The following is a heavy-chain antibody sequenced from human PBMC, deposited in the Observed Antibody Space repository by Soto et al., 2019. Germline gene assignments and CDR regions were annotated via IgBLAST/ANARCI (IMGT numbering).Heavy chain of an antibody. D-gene: IGHD6-6*01. CDR2: INPNSGGT. V-gene: IGHV1-2*04. J-gene: IGHJ2*01. Sequence: ASVKVSCKASGYTFTGYYMHWVQQAPGQGLEWMGWINPNSGGTNYAQKFQGWVTMTRDTSISTAYMELSRLRSEDTAVYYCATNRYSSSGWYFDLWGRGTLVTVSS. CDR1: GYTFTGYY. CDR3: ATNRYSSSGWYFDL.